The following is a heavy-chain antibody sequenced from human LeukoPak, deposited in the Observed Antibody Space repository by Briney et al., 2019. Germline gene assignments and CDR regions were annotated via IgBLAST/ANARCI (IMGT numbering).Heavy chain of an antibody. CDR3: ARGPLYYGSGRSFYMDV. CDR1: GFTFSSYD. V-gene: IGHV3-13*01. CDR2: IGTAGDT. Sequence: PGGSLRLSCAASGFTFSSYDMHWVRQATGKGLEWVSAIGTAGDTYYPGSVKGRFTISRENAKNSLYLQMNSLRAGDTAVYYCARGPLYYGSGRSFYMDVWGKGTTVTISS. D-gene: IGHD3-10*01. J-gene: IGHJ6*03.